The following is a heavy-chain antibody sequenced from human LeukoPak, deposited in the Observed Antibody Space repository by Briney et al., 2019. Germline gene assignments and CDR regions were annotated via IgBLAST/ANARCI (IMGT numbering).Heavy chain of an antibody. J-gene: IGHJ4*02. CDR3: ARGTDIVLFDY. Sequence: SQTLSLTCTVSGGSISSGGYYWSWIRQPPGKGLEWIGYIYHSGSTYYNPSLKSRVTISVDRSKNQFSLKLSSVTAADTAVYYCARGTDIVLFDYWGQGTLVTVSS. CDR1: GGSISSGGYY. CDR2: IYHSGST. V-gene: IGHV4-30-2*01. D-gene: IGHD2-8*02.